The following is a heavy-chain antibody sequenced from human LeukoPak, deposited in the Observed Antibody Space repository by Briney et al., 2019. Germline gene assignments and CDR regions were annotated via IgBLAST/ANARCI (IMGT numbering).Heavy chain of an antibody. CDR3: ARGRRGWNFYYYYYMDV. Sequence: SETLSLTCAVYGGSFSGYYWSWIRQPPGKGLEWIGEINHNGSTNYNPSLKSRVTISVDTSKNQFSLKLSSVAAADTAVYYCARGRRGWNFYYYYYMDVWGKGTTVTVSS. V-gene: IGHV4-34*01. CDR1: GGSFSGYY. J-gene: IGHJ6*03. CDR2: INHNGST. D-gene: IGHD1-7*01.